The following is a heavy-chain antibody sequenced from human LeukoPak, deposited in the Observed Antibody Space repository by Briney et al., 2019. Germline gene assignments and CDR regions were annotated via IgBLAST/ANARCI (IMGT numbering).Heavy chain of an antibody. CDR2: MNPNSGNT. Sequence: ASVKVSCKASVYNFTSYDINWVRQATGQGLEWMGWMNPNSGNTGYAQKFQGRVTITRSTSISTAYMELSSLRSEDTAVYYCARGRRGYCSGDSCLEYFQHWGQGTLVTVSS. CDR3: ARGRRGYCSGDSCLEYFQH. D-gene: IGHD2-15*01. J-gene: IGHJ1*01. CDR1: VYNFTSYD. V-gene: IGHV1-8*03.